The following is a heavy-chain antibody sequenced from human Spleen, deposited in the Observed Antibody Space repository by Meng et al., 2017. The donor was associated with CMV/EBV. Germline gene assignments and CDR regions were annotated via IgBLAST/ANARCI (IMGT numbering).Heavy chain of an antibody. J-gene: IGHJ6*02. CDR2: ISGSGAST. D-gene: IGHD3-3*01. V-gene: IGHV3-23*01. CDR1: GFTFSSYS. Sequence: GESLKISCAASGFTFSSYSMNWVRQAPGKGLEWVSTISGSGASTYYADSVRGRFTISRDNSKSTLYLQMNSLRDEDTAIYYCAKPWRENDFWHYYYYVMNVWGHGTTVTVSS. CDR3: AKPWRENDFWHYYYYVMNV.